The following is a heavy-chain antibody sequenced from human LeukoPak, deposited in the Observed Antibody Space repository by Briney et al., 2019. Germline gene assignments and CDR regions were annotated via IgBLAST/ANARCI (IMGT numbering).Heavy chain of an antibody. Sequence: GASVKVSCKASGYTFTCYYMHWVRQAPGQGLEWMGWINPNSGGTNYAQKFQGRVTMTRDTSISTAYMELSRLRSDDTAVYYCAREGDSSSYYYVFFDYWGQGTLVTVSS. CDR2: INPNSGGT. CDR3: AREGDSSSYYYVFFDY. D-gene: IGHD3-22*01. CDR1: GYTFTCYY. J-gene: IGHJ4*02. V-gene: IGHV1-2*02.